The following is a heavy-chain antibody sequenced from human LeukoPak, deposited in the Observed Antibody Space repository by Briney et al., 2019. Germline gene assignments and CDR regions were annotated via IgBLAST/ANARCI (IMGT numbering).Heavy chain of an antibody. CDR1: GFTFSSYS. D-gene: IGHD5-18*01. Sequence: GGSLRLSCVVSGFTFSSYSMNWVRQAPGKGLEWVSSISRSSSYIHYADSVKGRFTISRGNAKNSLYLQMNSLRDEDTAVYYCARDTAMGPGYGTDVWGQGTTVTVSS. CDR2: ISRSSSYI. V-gene: IGHV3-21*01. CDR3: ARDTAMGPGYGTDV. J-gene: IGHJ6*02.